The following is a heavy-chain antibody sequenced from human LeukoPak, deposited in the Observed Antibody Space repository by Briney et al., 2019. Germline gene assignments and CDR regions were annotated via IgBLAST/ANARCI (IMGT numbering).Heavy chain of an antibody. CDR3: ARVQQQWLGAYPDY. CDR2: IYYSGST. Sequence: SETLSLTCTVSGGSISSYYWSWIRQPPGKGLEWIGYIYYSGSTNYNPSLKSRVTISVDTSKNQFSLKLGSVTAADTAVYYCARVQQQWLGAYPDYWGQGTLVTVSS. J-gene: IGHJ4*02. V-gene: IGHV4-59*01. D-gene: IGHD6-19*01. CDR1: GGSISSYY.